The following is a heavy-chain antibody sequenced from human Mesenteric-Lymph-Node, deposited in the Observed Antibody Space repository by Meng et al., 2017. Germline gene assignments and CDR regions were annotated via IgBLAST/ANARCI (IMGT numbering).Heavy chain of an antibody. CDR1: GYTFTSYG. Sequence: QGQLVQSGAEVKKPGASVKVSCKASGYTFTSYGISWVRQAPGQGLEWMGWISAYNGNTNYAQKLQGRVTMTTDTSTSTAYMELRSLRSDDTAVYYCARETYYYGSGSLNWFDPWGQGTLVTVSS. J-gene: IGHJ5*02. D-gene: IGHD3-10*01. CDR2: ISAYNGNT. V-gene: IGHV1-18*01. CDR3: ARETYYYGSGSLNWFDP.